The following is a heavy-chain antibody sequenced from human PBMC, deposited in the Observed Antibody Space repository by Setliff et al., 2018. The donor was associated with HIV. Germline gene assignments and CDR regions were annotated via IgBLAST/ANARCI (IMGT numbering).Heavy chain of an antibody. CDR2: IYHSGST. V-gene: IGHV4-59*04. CDR1: GGSISSHY. J-gene: IGHJ5*02. D-gene: IGHD6-13*01. CDR3: AVTYSSSWYRLNWFDP. Sequence: LSLTCTVSGGSISSHYWSWIRQPPGKGLEWIGYIYHSGSTYHNPSLKSRVTISVDTSKNQFPLKLSSVTAADTAVYYCAVTYSSSWYRLNWFDPWGQGTLVTVSS.